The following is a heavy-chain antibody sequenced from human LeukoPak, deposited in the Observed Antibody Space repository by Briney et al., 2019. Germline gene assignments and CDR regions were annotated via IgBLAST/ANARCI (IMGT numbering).Heavy chain of an antibody. CDR3: ARGPGPSSGSGWYFDY. D-gene: IGHD6-19*01. CDR1: GGSISSYY. CDR2: IYYSGST. Sequence: SETLSLTCTVSGGSISSYYWSWIRQPPGKGLEWIGYIYYSGSTNYNPSLKSRVTISVDTSKNQFSLKLSSVTAADTAVYYCARGPGPSSGSGWYFDYWGQGTLVTVSS. J-gene: IGHJ4*02. V-gene: IGHV4-59*01.